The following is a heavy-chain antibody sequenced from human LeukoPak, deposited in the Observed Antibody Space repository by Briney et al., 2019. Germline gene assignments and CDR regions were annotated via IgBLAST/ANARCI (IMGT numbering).Heavy chain of an antibody. Sequence: PGGSLRLSCAASGFTFSAYYMGWIRQAPGKGLEWVSYISSSGSTIYYADSVKGRFTISRDNAKNSLYLQMNSLRAEDTAVYYCARFYSNYGTSWFDPWGQGTLVTVSS. CDR1: GFTFSAYY. V-gene: IGHV3-11*01. D-gene: IGHD4-11*01. CDR3: ARFYSNYGTSWFDP. CDR2: ISSSGSTI. J-gene: IGHJ5*02.